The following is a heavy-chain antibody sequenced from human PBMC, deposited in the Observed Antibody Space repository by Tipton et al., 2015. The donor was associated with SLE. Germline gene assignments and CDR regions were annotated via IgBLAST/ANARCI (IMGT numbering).Heavy chain of an antibody. CDR3: ARVPTQGYYYYMDV. CDR2: INHSGST. V-gene: IGHV4-34*01. Sequence: TLSLTCAVYGGSFSGYYWSWIRQPPGKGLEWIGEINHSGSTNYNSSLKSRVTISVDTSKNQFSLKLSSVTAADTAVYYCARVPTQGYYYYMDVWGKGTTVTVSS. CDR1: GGSFSGYY. J-gene: IGHJ6*03.